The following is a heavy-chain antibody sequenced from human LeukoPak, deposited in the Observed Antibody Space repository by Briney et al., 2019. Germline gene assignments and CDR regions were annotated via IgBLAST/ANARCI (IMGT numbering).Heavy chain of an antibody. CDR1: GFSLSTSGVG. V-gene: IGHV2-70*01. CDR3: ARTYSSGWSNDAFDI. CDR2: IDWDDDK. D-gene: IGHD6-19*01. Sequence: SGPTLVKPTQTLTLTCTFSGFSLSTSGVGVGWIRQPPGKALEWLALIDWDDDKYYSTSLKTRLTISKDTSKNLVVLTMTNMDPVDTATYYCARTYSSGWSNDAFDIWGQGTMVTVSS. J-gene: IGHJ3*02.